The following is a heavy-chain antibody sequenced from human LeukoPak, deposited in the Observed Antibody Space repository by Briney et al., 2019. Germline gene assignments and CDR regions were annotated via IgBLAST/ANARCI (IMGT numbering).Heavy chain of an antibody. D-gene: IGHD1-26*01. CDR1: GFTFSRYS. CDR2: ISSSSSYI. Sequence: GGSLRLSCAASGFTFSRYSMNWVRQAPGKGLEWVSSISSSSSYIYYPHSVKGRFTITRDNAKSSLYLQMNSLRAEDTAVYYCARDVGVDYWGQGTLATVSS. V-gene: IGHV3-21*01. CDR3: ARDVGVDY. J-gene: IGHJ4*02.